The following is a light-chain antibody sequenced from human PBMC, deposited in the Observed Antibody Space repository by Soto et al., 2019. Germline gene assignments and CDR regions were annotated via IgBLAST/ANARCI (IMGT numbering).Light chain of an antibody. Sequence: QSALTQPASVSGSPGQSITISCTGTSSDVGSSNLVSWYQQHPGKAPKLMIYEGSKRPSGVSDRFSGSKTGNTVSLTISGLQAEDEGDYYCCSYAGSSTWVFGGGTKLTVL. CDR1: SSDVGSSNL. CDR3: CSYAGSSTWV. J-gene: IGLJ3*02. CDR2: EGS. V-gene: IGLV2-23*01.